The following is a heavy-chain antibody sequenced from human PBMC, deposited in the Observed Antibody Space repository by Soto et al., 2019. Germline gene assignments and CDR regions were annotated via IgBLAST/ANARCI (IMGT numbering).Heavy chain of an antibody. CDR3: ARGDRDGYNLYYYYGMDV. V-gene: IGHV1-69*02. D-gene: IGHD5-12*01. CDR1: GGTFSSYT. CDR2: IIPILGIA. Sequence: QVQLVQSGAEVKKPGSSVKVSCKASGGTFSSYTISWVRQAPGRGLEWMGRIIPILGIANYAQKFQGRVTITADKSTSTAYMELSSLRSEDTAVYYCARGDRDGYNLYYYYGMDVWGQGTTVTVSS. J-gene: IGHJ6*02.